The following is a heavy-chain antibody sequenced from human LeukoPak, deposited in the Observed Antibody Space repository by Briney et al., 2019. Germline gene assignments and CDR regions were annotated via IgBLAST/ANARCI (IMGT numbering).Heavy chain of an antibody. V-gene: IGHV1-2*06. D-gene: IGHD6-19*01. CDR2: INTNTGST. CDR1: GYTFTGHC. Sequence: ASVKVSCKASGYTFTGHCMHWVRQAPGQGLEWMGRINTNTGSTNYAQNFQGRVTMTRDTSITTAYMELRSLRSDDTAVYYCARDPNTSGFKDYWGQGALVTVSS. CDR3: ARDPNTSGFKDY. J-gene: IGHJ4*02.